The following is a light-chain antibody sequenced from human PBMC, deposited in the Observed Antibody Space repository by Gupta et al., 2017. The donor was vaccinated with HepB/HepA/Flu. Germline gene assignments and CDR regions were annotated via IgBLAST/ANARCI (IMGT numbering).Light chain of an antibody. J-gene: IGLJ3*02. CDR1: SGGIVSNY. Sequence: NFMLTQPHSVSDSPGKTVTFSCTRSSGGIVSNYVQWYQQRPGSAPTILMDEDRQRPSGVPDRFASYVDYSSNSASRTISGLKTEDEADYYCQSYDTNNWVFGGGTKLTVL. CDR2: EDR. V-gene: IGLV6-57*03. CDR3: QSYDTNNWV.